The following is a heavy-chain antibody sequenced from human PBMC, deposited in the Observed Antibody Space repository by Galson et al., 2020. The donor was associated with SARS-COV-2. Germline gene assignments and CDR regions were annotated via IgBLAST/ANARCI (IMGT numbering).Heavy chain of an antibody. V-gene: IGHV1-2*04. CDR3: ARDNDHDAFDI. CDR2: INPNSGGT. CDR1: GYTFTGYY. Sequence: ASVQVSCKASGYTFTGYYMHWVRQAPGQGIEWMGWINPNSGGTTYAQKFQDWVTMTRDTSISTAYMELSRLRSDDTAVYYCARDNDHDAFDIWGQGTMVTVSS. J-gene: IGHJ3*02. D-gene: IGHD1-1*01.